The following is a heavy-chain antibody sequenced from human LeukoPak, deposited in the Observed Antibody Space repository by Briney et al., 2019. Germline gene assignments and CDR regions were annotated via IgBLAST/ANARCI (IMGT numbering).Heavy chain of an antibody. CDR2: ISERGGST. V-gene: IGHV3-23*01. CDR3: AKRGVVIRGILVIGYHQEAYHYDF. Sequence: GGSLRLSCVVSGISLSNYAMTWVRQSPGKRLEWVSYISERGGSTTYADSVKGRFTISRDTSLNTLYLQMNNLRGEDTAVYFCAKRGVVIRGILVIGYHQEAYHYDFWGQGVLVTVSS. J-gene: IGHJ4*02. CDR1: GISLSNYA. D-gene: IGHD3-10*01.